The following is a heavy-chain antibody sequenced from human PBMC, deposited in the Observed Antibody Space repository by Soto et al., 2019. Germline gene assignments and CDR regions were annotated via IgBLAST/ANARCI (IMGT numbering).Heavy chain of an antibody. CDR3: AHAYGGTSWPNDAFDV. J-gene: IGHJ3*01. D-gene: IGHD2-2*01. Sequence: QITLKESGPTLVKPTQTLTLTCTFSGFSLSADGVGVGWIRQPPGKALEWLALIYWDDDKRYRPSLKSRLNITKDTSKNQVVLTMTNMDPVDTATYYCAHAYGGTSWPNDAFDVWGQGTVVTVSS. CDR1: GFSLSADGVG. CDR2: IYWDDDK. V-gene: IGHV2-5*02.